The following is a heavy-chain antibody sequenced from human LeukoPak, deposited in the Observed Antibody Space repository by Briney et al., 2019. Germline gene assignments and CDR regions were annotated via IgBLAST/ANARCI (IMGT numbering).Heavy chain of an antibody. CDR3: ARGVVPAAMSHNWFDP. CDR1: GYTFTSYA. CDR2: INTNTGNP. D-gene: IGHD2-2*01. V-gene: IGHV7-4-1*02. J-gene: IGHJ5*02. Sequence: ASVKVSCKASGYTFTSYAKNWVRQAPGQGLEWMGWINTNTGNPTCAQGFTGRFVFSLDTSVSTAYLQISSLKAEDTAVYYCARGVVPAAMSHNWFDPWGQGTLVTVSS.